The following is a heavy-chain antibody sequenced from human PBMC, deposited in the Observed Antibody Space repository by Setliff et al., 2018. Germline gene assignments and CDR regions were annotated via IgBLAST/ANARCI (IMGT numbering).Heavy chain of an antibody. CDR3: ARTGTYRYFDY. CDR2: INHSGST. J-gene: IGHJ4*02. V-gene: IGHV4-34*01. CDR1: SGSFSGYY. Sequence: TLSLTCAVYSGSFSGYYWSWIRQPPGKGLEWIGEINHSGSTNYNPSLKSRVTISVDTSKNQFSLKLSSVTAADTAVYYCARTGTYRYFDYWGQGALVTVSS. D-gene: IGHD1-1*01.